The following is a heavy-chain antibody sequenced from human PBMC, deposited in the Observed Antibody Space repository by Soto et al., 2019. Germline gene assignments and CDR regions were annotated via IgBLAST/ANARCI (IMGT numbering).Heavy chain of an antibody. V-gene: IGHV3-21*01. CDR1: GFTFSGYS. CDR2: ISSSSSYI. CDR3: ARELSYYGSAYGMDV. D-gene: IGHD3-10*01. J-gene: IGHJ6*02. Sequence: PGGSLRLSCAASGFTFSGYSMNWVRQALGKGLEWVSSISSSSSYIYYADSVKGRFTISRDNAKNSLYLQMNSLRAEDTAVYYCARELSYYGSAYGMDVWGQGTTVTVSS.